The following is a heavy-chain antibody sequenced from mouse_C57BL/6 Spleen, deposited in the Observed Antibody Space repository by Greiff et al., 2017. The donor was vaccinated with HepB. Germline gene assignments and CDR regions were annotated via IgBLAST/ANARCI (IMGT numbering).Heavy chain of an antibody. Sequence: VQLQQPGAELVKPGASVKMSCKASGYTFTSYWITWVKQRPGQGLEWIGDIYPGSGSTNYNEKFKSKATLTVDTSSSTAYMQLSSLTSEDSAVYYCARSGGKLQAWFAYWGQGTLVTVSA. V-gene: IGHV1-55*01. J-gene: IGHJ3*01. D-gene: IGHD3-1*01. CDR3: ARSGGKLQAWFAY. CDR2: IYPGSGST. CDR1: GYTFTSYW.